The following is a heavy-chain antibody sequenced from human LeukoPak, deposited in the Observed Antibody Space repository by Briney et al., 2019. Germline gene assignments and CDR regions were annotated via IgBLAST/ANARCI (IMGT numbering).Heavy chain of an antibody. J-gene: IGHJ4*02. D-gene: IGHD6-13*01. Sequence: PGGSLRLSCAASRFTFSSYAMHWVRQAPGKGLEWVAVISYDGSNKYYADSVKGRFTISRDNSKNTLYLQMNSLRAEDTAVYYCASFGQQLLGYFDYWGQGTLVTVSS. CDR1: RFTFSSYA. CDR3: ASFGQQLLGYFDY. CDR2: ISYDGSNK. V-gene: IGHV3-30*14.